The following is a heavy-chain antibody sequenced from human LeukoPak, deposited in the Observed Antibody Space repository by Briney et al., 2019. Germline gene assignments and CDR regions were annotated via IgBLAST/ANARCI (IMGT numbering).Heavy chain of an antibody. Sequence: ASVKVSCKASGYTFTDYYMHWVRQAPGQGLEWMGWINPNSGGTNYAQKFQGRVTMTRDTSISTAYMELSRLRSDDTAVYYCAREIRDYYDSSGYSFDYWGQGTLVTVSS. CDR2: INPNSGGT. J-gene: IGHJ4*02. CDR1: GYTFTDYY. D-gene: IGHD3-22*01. CDR3: AREIRDYYDSSGYSFDY. V-gene: IGHV1-2*02.